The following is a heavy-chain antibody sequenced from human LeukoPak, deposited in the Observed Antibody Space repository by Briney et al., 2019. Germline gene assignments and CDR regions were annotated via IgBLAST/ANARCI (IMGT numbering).Heavy chain of an antibody. CDR1: GGSISSGGYY. Sequence: PLETLSLTCTVSGGSISSGGYYWSWIRQHPGKGLEWIGYIYYSGSTYYNPTLKSRVTISVDTSKNQFSLKLSSVTAADTAVYYCARVIGGSLDYWGQGTLVTVSS. CDR3: ARVIGGSLDY. V-gene: IGHV4-31*03. D-gene: IGHD3-10*01. CDR2: IYYSGST. J-gene: IGHJ4*02.